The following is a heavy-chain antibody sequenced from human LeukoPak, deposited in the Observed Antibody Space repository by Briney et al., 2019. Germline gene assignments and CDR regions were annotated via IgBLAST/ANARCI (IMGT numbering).Heavy chain of an antibody. D-gene: IGHD1-26*01. CDR1: GFTFSSYA. V-gene: IGHV3-23*01. Sequence: PGGSLRLPCATSGFTFSSYAMSWVRQAPGKGLEWVSGIRSGGGGTSYADSVKGRFIIFRDTSKDTLYIQMNSLRADDTAVYYCVRGPGRATTSLIWGQGTMVTVSS. CDR2: IRSGGGGT. CDR3: VRGPGRATTSLI. J-gene: IGHJ3*02.